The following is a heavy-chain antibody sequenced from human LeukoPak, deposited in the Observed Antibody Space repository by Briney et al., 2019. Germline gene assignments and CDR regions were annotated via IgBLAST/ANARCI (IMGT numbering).Heavy chain of an antibody. J-gene: IGHJ4*02. CDR3: ARDLGNTGWYTFDY. CDR1: GDSVSSINGA. CDR2: TYYRPKWYD. D-gene: IGHD6-19*01. V-gene: IGHV6-1*01. Sequence: SQTLSLTCAISGDSVSSINGAWNWIRQSPSRGLEWLGRTYYRPKWYDEYAVSMRGRITINPDTSMNQFSLHLLSVTPEDTAVYYCARDLGNTGWYTFDYWGQGTLVTVSS.